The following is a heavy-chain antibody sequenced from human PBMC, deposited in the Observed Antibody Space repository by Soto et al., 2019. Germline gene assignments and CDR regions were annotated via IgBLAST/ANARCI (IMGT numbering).Heavy chain of an antibody. Sequence: GGSLRLSCAASGFTFSSCAMHWVRQAPGKGLEWVAVISYDGSNKYYADSVKGRFTISRANSKNTLYLQMNSLRAEDTAVYYWARHPFDLREQGQDFQHWGQGLRVTGPS. CDR2: ISYDGSNK. V-gene: IGHV3-30-3*01. CDR1: GFTFSSCA. J-gene: IGHJ1*01. CDR3: ARHPFDLREQGQDFQH. D-gene: IGHD1-26*01.